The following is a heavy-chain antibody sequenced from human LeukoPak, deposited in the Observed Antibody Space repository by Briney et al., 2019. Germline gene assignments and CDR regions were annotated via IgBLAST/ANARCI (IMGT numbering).Heavy chain of an antibody. J-gene: IGHJ6*03. D-gene: IGHD3-22*01. CDR2: IYYSGST. V-gene: IGHV4-38-2*02. Sequence: PSETLSLTCTVSGYSISSGYYWGWIRPPPGKGLEWIGSIYYSGSTYYNPSLKSRVTISVDTSKNQFSLKLSSVTAADTAVYYCARDGVDTSAYYYSINYYYYYMDVWGKGTTVTVSS. CDR1: GYSISSGYY. CDR3: ARDGVDTSAYYYSINYYYYYMDV.